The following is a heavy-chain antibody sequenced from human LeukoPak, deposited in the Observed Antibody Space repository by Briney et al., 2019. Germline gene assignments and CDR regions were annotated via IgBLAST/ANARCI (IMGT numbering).Heavy chain of an antibody. Sequence: TGGSLKLSCAASGFTFSSYTLNWVRQAPGKGLEWVSSISSSSSYIYYADSMKGRFTISRDNAKNSLSLQMNSLRAEDTAVYYCARDGSLYYYGSGAQFDYWGQGTLVTVSS. V-gene: IGHV3-21*01. CDR1: GFTFSSYT. CDR2: ISSSSSYI. CDR3: ARDGSLYYYGSGAQFDY. J-gene: IGHJ4*02. D-gene: IGHD3-10*01.